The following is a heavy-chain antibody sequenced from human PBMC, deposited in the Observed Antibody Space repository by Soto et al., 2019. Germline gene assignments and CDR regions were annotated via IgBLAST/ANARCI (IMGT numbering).Heavy chain of an antibody. CDR3: ARALQPVIITLGY. CDR2: IYYSGNT. D-gene: IGHD3-22*01. CDR1: GGSISSSSYY. V-gene: IGHV4-39*01. Sequence: SETLSLTCTVSGGSISSSSYYWGWIRQPPGKGLEWIGSIYYSGNTYYNPSLKSRVTISVDTSKNQFSLRLSSVTAADTAVYYCARALQPVIITLGYWGQGTLVTVS. J-gene: IGHJ4*02.